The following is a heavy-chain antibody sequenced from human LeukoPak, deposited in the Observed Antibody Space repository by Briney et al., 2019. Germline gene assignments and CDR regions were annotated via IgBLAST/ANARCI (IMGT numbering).Heavy chain of an antibody. CDR1: GFTFSSYA. J-gene: IGHJ4*02. CDR2: ISYDGSNK. D-gene: IGHD3-22*01. V-gene: IGHV3-30-3*01. CDR3: ARGGYSNYYFDY. Sequence: GSLRLSCAASGFTFSSYAMHWVRQAPGKGLEWVAVISYDGSNKYYADSVRGRFTISRDNSKNTLYLQMNSLRAEDTAVYYCARGGYSNYYFDYWGQGTLVTVSS.